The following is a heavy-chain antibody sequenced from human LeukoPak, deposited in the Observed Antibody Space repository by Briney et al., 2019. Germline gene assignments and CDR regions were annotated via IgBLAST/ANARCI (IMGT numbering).Heavy chain of an antibody. V-gene: IGHV1-69*05. Sequence: SVKVSCKASGGTFSSYAISWVRQAPGQGLEWMGGIIPIFGTANYAQKFQGRVTMTRDTSISTAYMELSRLRSDDTAVYYCAREYSRHMDVWGKGTTVTVSS. J-gene: IGHJ6*03. CDR3: AREYSRHMDV. CDR1: GGTFSSYA. D-gene: IGHD6-13*01. CDR2: IIPIFGTA.